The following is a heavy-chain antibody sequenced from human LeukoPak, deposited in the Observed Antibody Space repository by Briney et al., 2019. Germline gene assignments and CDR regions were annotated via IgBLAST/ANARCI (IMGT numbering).Heavy chain of an antibody. CDR3: AKDPNGDHIGAFDFQR. J-gene: IGHJ1*01. Sequence: GGSLRLPCAGSGFSFSNYAMIWVRQAPGKGLEWVSAITGSGGNRFYAGSVKGRFTISRDNSRNTLYLQMDSLRGDDTAVYYCAKDPNGDHIGAFDFQRWGQGTQVTVSS. CDR1: GFSFSNYA. D-gene: IGHD4-17*01. CDR2: ITGSGGNR. V-gene: IGHV3-23*01.